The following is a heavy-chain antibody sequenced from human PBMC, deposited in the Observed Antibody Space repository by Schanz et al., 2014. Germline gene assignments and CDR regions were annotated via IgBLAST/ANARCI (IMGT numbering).Heavy chain of an antibody. CDR3: ARDTSYGMDV. V-gene: IGHV3-11*06. Sequence: QVQLVESGGGLVKPGGSLRLSCAASGFTFRDYYMSWIRQAPGKGLEWVSDISSGSSYANYADSVKGRFTISRDNAKISLYLQMNSLRVEDTAVYYCARDTSYGMDVWGQGTTATVSS. CDR1: GFTFRDYY. J-gene: IGHJ6*02. CDR2: ISSGSSYA.